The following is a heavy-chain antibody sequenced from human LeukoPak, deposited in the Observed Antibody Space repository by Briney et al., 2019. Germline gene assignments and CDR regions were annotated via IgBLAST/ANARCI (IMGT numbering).Heavy chain of an antibody. CDR1: GGSISSGGYY. V-gene: IGHV4-31*03. Sequence: SETLSLTCTVSGGSISSGGYYWSWIRQHPGRGLEWIGYISYSGSTYYNPSLKSRVTISVDTSRNQFSLKLSSVTAADTAVYYCARNRPNCSSTSCYSGVVGYYYYMDVWGKGTTVTVSS. CDR2: ISYSGST. D-gene: IGHD2-2*02. J-gene: IGHJ6*03. CDR3: ARNRPNCSSTSCYSGVVGYYYYMDV.